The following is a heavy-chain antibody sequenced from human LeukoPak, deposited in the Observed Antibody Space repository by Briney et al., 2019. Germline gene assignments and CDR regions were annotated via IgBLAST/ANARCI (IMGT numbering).Heavy chain of an antibody. CDR3: ASAGSGSGRSLDY. V-gene: IGHV1-18*01. D-gene: IGHD6-19*01. Sequence: ASVKVSCKASVYDFTSFGITWVRRPPGQGLEWMGGISPYNGNTRYAQKFQGRVAMTTNTSTTTASKELRGVRFNAPAVYSCASAGSGSGRSLDYWGQGNLVTVSS. J-gene: IGHJ4*02. CDR1: VYDFTSFG. CDR2: ISPYNGNT.